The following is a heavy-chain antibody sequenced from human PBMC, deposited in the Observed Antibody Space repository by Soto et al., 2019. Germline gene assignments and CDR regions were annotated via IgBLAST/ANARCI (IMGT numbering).Heavy chain of an antibody. CDR3: ARGGYSRSSAYYYYYAGMDV. J-gene: IGHJ6*02. V-gene: IGHV4-59*01. D-gene: IGHD6-6*01. Sequence: PSETLSLTCTVSGGSISSYYWSWIRQPPGKGLEWIGYIYYSGSTNYNPSLKSRVTISVDTSKNQFSLKLSSVTAADTAVYYCARGGYSRSSAYYYYYAGMDVWRQGTTVTVSS. CDR2: IYYSGST. CDR1: GGSISSYY.